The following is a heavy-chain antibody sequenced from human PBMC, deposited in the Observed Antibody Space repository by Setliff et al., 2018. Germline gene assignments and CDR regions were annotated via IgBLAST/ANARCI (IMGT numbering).Heavy chain of an antibody. Sequence: PSETLSLTCTVSGGSISSSSYYWGWIRQPPGKGLEWIGSIYYSGSTYYNPSLKSRVTISVDASKNQLSLKLSSVTAADTAVYYCARDHYDYYDSRQAFDIWGQGTMVTVSS. V-gene: IGHV4-39*02. CDR2: IYYSGST. J-gene: IGHJ3*02. CDR1: GGSISSSSYY. CDR3: ARDHYDYYDSRQAFDI. D-gene: IGHD3-22*01.